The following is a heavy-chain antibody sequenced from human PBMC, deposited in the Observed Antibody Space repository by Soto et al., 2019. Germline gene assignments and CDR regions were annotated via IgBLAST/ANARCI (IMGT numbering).Heavy chain of an antibody. D-gene: IGHD5-12*01. V-gene: IGHV3-23*01. J-gene: IGHJ4*02. CDR3: AKDPFVDIVATTKPPRY. CDR1: GFTFSSYA. CDR2: ISGSGGST. Sequence: EVQLLESGGGLVQPGGSLRLSCAASGFTFSSYAMSWVRQAPGKGLEWVSAISGSGGSTYYADSVKGRFTISRDNSKNTLYLQMNSLRAEDTAVYYCAKDPFVDIVATTKPPRYWGQGTLVTVSS.